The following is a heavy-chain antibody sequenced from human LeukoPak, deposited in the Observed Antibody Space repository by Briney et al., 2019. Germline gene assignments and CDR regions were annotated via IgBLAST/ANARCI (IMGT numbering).Heavy chain of an antibody. Sequence: GGSLRLSCAASGFTFRTYAMHWVRLAPGKGLEWVALTSFDGSNKYYADSVRGRFTVSRDNAKNSLYLQMNSLRAEDTAVYYCTRDGRVAYEMDVWGQGTTVTVSS. D-gene: IGHD2-15*01. J-gene: IGHJ6*02. CDR1: GFTFRTYA. CDR3: TRDGRVAYEMDV. V-gene: IGHV3-30*04. CDR2: TSFDGSNK.